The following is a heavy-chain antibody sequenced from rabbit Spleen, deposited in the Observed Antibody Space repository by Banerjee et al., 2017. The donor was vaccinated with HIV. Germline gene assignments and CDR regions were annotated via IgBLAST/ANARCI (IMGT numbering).Heavy chain of an antibody. CDR1: GFDFSSYG. V-gene: IGHV1S47*01. CDR2: IDPVFGST. CDR3: SRDSGPNFSAYGMDL. J-gene: IGHJ6*01. Sequence: QEQLVESGGGLVQPGGSLKLSCKASGFDFSSYGVSWVRQAPGKGLEWIGYIDPVFGSTVYASWGNGRFPISSHNAQNTLYLQLNKLTTAGTATYFCSRDSGPNFSAYGMDLWGPGTLVTVS.